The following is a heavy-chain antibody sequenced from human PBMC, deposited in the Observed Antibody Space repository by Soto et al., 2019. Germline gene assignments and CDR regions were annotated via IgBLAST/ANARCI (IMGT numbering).Heavy chain of an antibody. CDR2: ISSSSSTI. Sequence: EVQLVESGGGLVQPGGSLRLSCAASGFTFSSYSMNWVRQAPGKGLEWVSYISSSSSTIYYADSVKGRFTISRDNAKNSLYLQMNSLRAEDTAVYYCARDLGVREANYFDYWGQGTLVTVSS. V-gene: IGHV3-48*01. D-gene: IGHD2-8*01. J-gene: IGHJ4*02. CDR3: ARDLGVREANYFDY. CDR1: GFTFSSYS.